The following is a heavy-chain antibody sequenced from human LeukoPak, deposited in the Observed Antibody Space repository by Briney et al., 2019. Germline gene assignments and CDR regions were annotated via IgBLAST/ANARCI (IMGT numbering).Heavy chain of an antibody. D-gene: IGHD3-10*01. CDR2: IYHSGST. CDR1: GGSISSSNW. J-gene: IGHJ4*02. Sequence: PSGTLSLTCAVSGGSISSSNWWSWVRQPPGKGLEWIGEIYHSGSTNYNPSLKSRLTISVDKSKNQFSLKLSSVTAADTAVYYCARAPMVRGEYLDYWGQGTLVTVSS. V-gene: IGHV4-4*02. CDR3: ARAPMVRGEYLDY.